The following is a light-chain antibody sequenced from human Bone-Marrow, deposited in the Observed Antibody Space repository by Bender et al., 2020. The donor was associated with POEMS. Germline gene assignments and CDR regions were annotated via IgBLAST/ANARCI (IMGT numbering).Light chain of an antibody. CDR1: SKVGTES. CDR2: NNF. CDR3: QSYDTTLIGSV. J-gene: IGLJ1*01. Sequence: QSVLTQPPSVSGAPGQTATITCGGSKVGTESVHWYQLKPGQAPLLVVYNNFDRPSGVPDRFSGSKSGTSASLAITGLQAEDEADYYCQSYDTTLIGSVFGTGTKVTAL. V-gene: IGLV1-40*01.